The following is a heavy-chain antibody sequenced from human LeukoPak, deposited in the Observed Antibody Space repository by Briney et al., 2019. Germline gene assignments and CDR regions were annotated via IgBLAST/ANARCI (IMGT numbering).Heavy chain of an antibody. Sequence: SETLSLTCTVSGGSVSSYYWNWIRQPPGQGLEWIGYIYYTGSTKYNPSLESRVTISLDTSKNQFSLKLSSVTAADTAVYYCARRVVVVTANDKSDTFDMWGQGTLVTVS. J-gene: IGHJ3*02. CDR1: GGSVSSYY. CDR3: ARRVVVVTANDKSDTFDM. V-gene: IGHV4-59*02. CDR2: IYYTGST. D-gene: IGHD2-15*01.